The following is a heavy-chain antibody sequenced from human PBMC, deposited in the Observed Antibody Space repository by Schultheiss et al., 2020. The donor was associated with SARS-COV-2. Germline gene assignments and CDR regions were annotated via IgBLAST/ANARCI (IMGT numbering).Heavy chain of an antibody. V-gene: IGHV1-8*01. J-gene: IGHJ6*02. CDR3: ARERIYCTGGVCYTDYYYGMDV. Sequence: ASVKVSCKASGYTFTSYDINWVRQATGQGLEWMGGMNPNSGNTGYAQKFQGRVTITADESTSTAYMELSSLRSEDTAVYYCARERIYCTGGVCYTDYYYGMDVWGQGTTVTVSS. D-gene: IGHD2-8*02. CDR2: MNPNSGNT. CDR1: GYTFTSYD.